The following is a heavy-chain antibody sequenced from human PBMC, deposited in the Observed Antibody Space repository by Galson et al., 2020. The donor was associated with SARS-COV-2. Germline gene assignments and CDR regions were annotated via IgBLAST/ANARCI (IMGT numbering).Heavy chain of an antibody. J-gene: IGHJ5*02. V-gene: IGHV3-30*18. CDR2: MSLDGSKT. CDR1: GFTFSNFN. Sequence: GGSLRLSCAASGFTFSNFNMHWVRQAPGKGLEWLAVMSLDGSKTVYADSVKGRFTISRDISKNTLYLQMNSLTGDDTAVYYCAKVGAYCSGGSCFDHWGQGTLVTVSS. D-gene: IGHD2-15*01. CDR3: AKVGAYCSGGSCFDH.